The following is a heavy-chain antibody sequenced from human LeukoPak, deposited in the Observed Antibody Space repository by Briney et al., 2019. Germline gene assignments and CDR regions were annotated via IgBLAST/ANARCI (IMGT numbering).Heavy chain of an antibody. CDR3: ARQDFEYSTSYYFDY. D-gene: IGHD6-6*01. CDR2: IYPGDSDT. J-gene: IGHJ4*02. CDR1: GYNFTSYW. Sequence: GESLKISCKGSGYNFTSYWIGWVRQVPGKGLEWMGIIYPGDSDTRYSPSFQGQVTISADKSISTAYLQWSSLKASDTAMYYCARQDFEYSTSYYFDYWGQGTLVTVSS. V-gene: IGHV5-51*01.